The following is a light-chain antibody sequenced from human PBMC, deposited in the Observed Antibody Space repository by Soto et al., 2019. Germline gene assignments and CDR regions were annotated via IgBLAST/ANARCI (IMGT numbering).Light chain of an antibody. CDR1: QSISSTY. CDR3: QHYRSSPLYI. V-gene: IGKV3-20*01. CDR2: NAS. Sequence: EIVLTQSPGTLSLSPGERATLSCRASQSISSTYLAWYQQKPGQAPRLLIYNASSRATGIPHRLSGTGSRTDFTLTIIILEPEDLAVYYCQHYRSSPLYIFGQGPRLQLK. J-gene: IGKJ2*01.